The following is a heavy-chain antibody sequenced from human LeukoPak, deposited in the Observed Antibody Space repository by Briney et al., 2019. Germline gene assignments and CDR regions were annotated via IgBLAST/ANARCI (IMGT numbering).Heavy chain of an antibody. J-gene: IGHJ4*02. CDR1: GGTFSSYA. Sequence: SVKVSCKASGGTFSSYAISWVRQAPGQGLEWMGGIIPIFGTANYAQKFQGRVTITADKSTSTAYMELSSLRSEDTAVYYCARLVGATIGRNYFDYWGQGTLVTVSS. CDR2: IIPIFGTA. CDR3: ARLVGATIGRNYFDY. D-gene: IGHD1-26*01. V-gene: IGHV1-69*06.